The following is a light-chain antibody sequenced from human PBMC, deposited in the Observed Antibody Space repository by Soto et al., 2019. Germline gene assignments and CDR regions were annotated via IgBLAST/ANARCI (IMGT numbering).Light chain of an antibody. CDR3: QQSYSSLTWT. Sequence: DIQMAQSPSSLSASLGDRVTITCRASQSISNYLNWYQQKPGKAPKILIYAASKLQSGVPSRFXGSGSGTDFTLTISSLQPEDYATYYCQQSYSSLTWTFGRGTKVDVK. CDR2: AAS. J-gene: IGKJ1*01. CDR1: QSISNY. V-gene: IGKV1-39*01.